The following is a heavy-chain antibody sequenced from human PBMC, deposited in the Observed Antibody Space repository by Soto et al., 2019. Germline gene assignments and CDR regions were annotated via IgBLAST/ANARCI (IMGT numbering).Heavy chain of an antibody. CDR1: GYTFTGYY. CDR2: INPNSGGT. V-gene: IGHV1-2*02. Sequence: SVKVSCKASGYTFTGYYMNWVRQAPGQGLEWMGWINPNSGGTNYAQKFEGRFSMTRDTCISTSYRELSRLRCDDPAAYDCATGNYYYGMEVWGRGSRVTVSS. J-gene: IGHJ6*01. CDR3: ATGNYYYGMEV.